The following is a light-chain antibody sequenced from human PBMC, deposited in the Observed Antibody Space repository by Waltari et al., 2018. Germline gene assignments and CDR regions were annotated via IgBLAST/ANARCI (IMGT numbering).Light chain of an antibody. J-gene: IGKJ2*01. CDR1: QSVSSSY. CDR3: QQYGSSPPRYT. Sequence: EIVLTQSPGTLSLSPGERATLSCRASQSVSSSYLAWYQQKPGQAPRLLIYAASSRATGTPDRFSGSGSGTDFTLTISRLEPEDFAVYYCQQYGSSPPRYTFGQGTKLEIK. V-gene: IGKV3-20*01. CDR2: AAS.